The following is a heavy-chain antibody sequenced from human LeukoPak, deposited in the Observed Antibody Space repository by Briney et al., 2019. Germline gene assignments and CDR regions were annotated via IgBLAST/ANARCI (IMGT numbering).Heavy chain of an antibody. Sequence: SETLSLTCAVYGGSFSGYYWSWIRQPPGKGLEWIGEINHSGSTNYNPSLKSRVTISVDTSKNQFSLKLSSVTAADTAVYYCARDPDCSGGSCYAFGIWGQGTMVTVSS. D-gene: IGHD2-15*01. J-gene: IGHJ3*02. CDR3: ARDPDCSGGSCYAFGI. V-gene: IGHV4-34*01. CDR1: GGSFSGYY. CDR2: INHSGST.